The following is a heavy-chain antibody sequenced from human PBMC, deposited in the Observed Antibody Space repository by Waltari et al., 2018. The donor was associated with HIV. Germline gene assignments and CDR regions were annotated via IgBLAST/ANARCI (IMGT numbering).Heavy chain of an antibody. J-gene: IGHJ3*02. D-gene: IGHD4-17*01. CDR2: ISSDGSTT. Sequence: EVQLVESGGGLVQPGGSLRLSCAASGFTFGSSWMHWVRQAPGKGLLWVSCISSDGSTTNYADSVKGRLTISRDNAKNTLYLQMNSLRADDTAVYYCARENTMTYYDALDIWGQGTMVTVSS. CDR1: GFTFGSSW. V-gene: IGHV3-74*01. CDR3: ARENTMTYYDALDI.